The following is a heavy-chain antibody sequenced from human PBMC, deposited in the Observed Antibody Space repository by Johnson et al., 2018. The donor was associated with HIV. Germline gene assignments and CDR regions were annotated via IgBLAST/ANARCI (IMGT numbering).Heavy chain of an antibody. CDR3: ARDKGYYVSGTDAFDI. CDR1: GFTFSNYA. V-gene: IGHV3-30*04. CDR2: ISSDGNNK. Sequence: VQLVESGGGVVQPGRSLRLSCAASGFTFSNYALHWVRQAPGKGLGWVAVISSDGNNKYYADSVKGRFIISRDNSNNTLYLQMDSLRAEDTAVYYCARDKGYYVSGTDAFDIWGQGTLVTVSS. J-gene: IGHJ3*02. D-gene: IGHD3-10*01.